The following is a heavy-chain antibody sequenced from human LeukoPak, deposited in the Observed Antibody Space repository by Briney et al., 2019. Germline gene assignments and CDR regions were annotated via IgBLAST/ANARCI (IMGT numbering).Heavy chain of an antibody. CDR2: ISYDGSNE. D-gene: IGHD4-17*01. V-gene: IGHV3-30*18. CDR3: ANSIYGDYEPYFDY. CDR1: GFTFRTYG. Sequence: PGGSLRLSCAASGFTFRTYGIHWVRQAPGKGLEWVAVISYDGSNEYYADSVKGRFTISRDNSKNTLYLQMNSLRAEDTAVYYCANSIYGDYEPYFDYWGQGTLVTVSS. J-gene: IGHJ4*02.